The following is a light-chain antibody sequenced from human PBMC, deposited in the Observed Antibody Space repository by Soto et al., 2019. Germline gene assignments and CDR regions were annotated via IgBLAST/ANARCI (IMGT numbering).Light chain of an antibody. CDR2: DAS. CDR1: QSVSTY. J-gene: IGKJ5*01. CDR3: QQRSNWPSIT. Sequence: EIVLTQSPATLSLSPGERATLSCRASQSVSTYLAWYQQKPGQAPRLLVFDASNRATGIPARFSGSGSGTDFTLTISSLEPGDFAVYYCQQRSNWPSITFGQGTRLEIK. V-gene: IGKV3-11*01.